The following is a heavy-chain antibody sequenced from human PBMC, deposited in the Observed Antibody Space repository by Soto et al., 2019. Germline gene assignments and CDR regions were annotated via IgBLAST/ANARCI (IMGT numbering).Heavy chain of an antibody. CDR3: ARGYRRNFDY. V-gene: IGHV4-39*07. Sequence: SETLSLTCTVSGGSISSSSYYWGWIRQPPGKGLEWIGEINHSGSTNYNPSLKSRVTISVDTSKNQFSLKLSSVTAADTAVYYCARGYRRNFDYWGQGTLVTVSS. CDR1: GGSISSSSYY. D-gene: IGHD2-2*01. CDR2: INHSGST. J-gene: IGHJ4*02.